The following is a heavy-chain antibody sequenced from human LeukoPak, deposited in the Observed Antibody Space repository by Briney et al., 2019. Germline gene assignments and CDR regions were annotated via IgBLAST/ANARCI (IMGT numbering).Heavy chain of an antibody. CDR1: GGSISSSNW. CDR2: IYHSGST. V-gene: IGHV4-4*02. J-gene: IGHJ3*02. CDR3: ARTSTRLDAFDI. D-gene: IGHD1-1*01. Sequence: SETLSLTCAVSGGSISSSNWWSWVRQPPGKGLEWIGEIYHSGSTNYNPSLKSRVTISVDTSKNQFSLKLSSVTAADTAVYYCARTSTRLDAFDIWGQGTMVTVSS.